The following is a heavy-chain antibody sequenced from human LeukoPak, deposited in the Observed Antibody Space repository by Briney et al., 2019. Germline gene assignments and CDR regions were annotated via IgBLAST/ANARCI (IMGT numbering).Heavy chain of an antibody. CDR2: IYYSGST. D-gene: IGHD4-23*01. CDR3: ARAQGATVVTRYYYYYMDV. J-gene: IGHJ6*03. V-gene: IGHV4-39*07. CDR1: GGSISSSSYY. Sequence: SETLSLTCTVSGGSISSSSYYWGWIRQPPGKGLEWIGSIYYSGSTYYNPSLKSRVTISVDTSKNQFSLKLSSVTAADTAVYYCARAQGATVVTRYYYYYMDVWGKGTTVTVSS.